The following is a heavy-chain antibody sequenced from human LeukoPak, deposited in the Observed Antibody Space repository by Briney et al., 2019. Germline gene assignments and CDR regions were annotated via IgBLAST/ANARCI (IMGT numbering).Heavy chain of an antibody. CDR3: TRQLMVRGVYRDYYYYYMDV. Sequence: GGSLRLSCAASGFTFSGSAMHWVRQASGKGLEWVGRIRSKANSYATAYAASVKGRFTISRDDSKNTAYLQMNSLKTEDTAVYYCTRQLMVRGVYRDYYYYYMDVWGKGTTVTVSS. V-gene: IGHV3-73*01. D-gene: IGHD3-10*01. J-gene: IGHJ6*03. CDR1: GFTFSGSA. CDR2: IRSKANSYAT.